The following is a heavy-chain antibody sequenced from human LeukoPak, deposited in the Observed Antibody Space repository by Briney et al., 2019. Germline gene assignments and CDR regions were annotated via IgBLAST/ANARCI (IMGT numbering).Heavy chain of an antibody. V-gene: IGHV3-23*01. CDR3: VTYYDILTGYLLYYFDY. Sequence: GGSLRLSCAASGFTFSSYAMSWVRQAPGKGLEWVSAISGGGGSTYYADSVKGRFTISRDNSKNTLYLQMNSLRAEDTAVYYRVTYYDILTGYLLYYFDYWGQGTLVTVSS. D-gene: IGHD3-9*01. CDR1: GFTFSSYA. CDR2: ISGGGGST. J-gene: IGHJ4*02.